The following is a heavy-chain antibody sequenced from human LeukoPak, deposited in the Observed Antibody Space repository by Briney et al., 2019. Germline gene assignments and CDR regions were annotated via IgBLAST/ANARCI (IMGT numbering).Heavy chain of an antibody. J-gene: IGHJ1*01. CDR2: TYYRSKWYN. V-gene: IGHV6-1*01. Sequence: SQTLSLTCVISGDSVSSKSTAWNWIRQSPSRGLEWLGRTYYRSKWYNDYAVFVISRISVNPDTSKNQFSLQLNSVTPEDTAVYYCARAVYDSSGYYSEYFQKWGQGTLVTVSS. D-gene: IGHD3-22*01. CDR3: ARAVYDSSGYYSEYFQK. CDR1: GDSVSSKSTA.